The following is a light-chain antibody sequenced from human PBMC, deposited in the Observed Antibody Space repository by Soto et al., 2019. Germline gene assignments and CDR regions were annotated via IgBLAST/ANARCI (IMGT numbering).Light chain of an antibody. J-gene: IGKJ5*01. CDR2: GAF. CDR3: QQYGSLIT. CDR1: QSLSSSY. V-gene: IGKV3-20*01. Sequence: EIVLTQSPGTLSLSPGERATLSCRASQSLSSSYLAWYQQKPGQAPRLLIYGAFSRATDTPDRFSGSGSGTDFTLTINRLEPEDSAVYYCQQYGSLITFGQGTRLEIK.